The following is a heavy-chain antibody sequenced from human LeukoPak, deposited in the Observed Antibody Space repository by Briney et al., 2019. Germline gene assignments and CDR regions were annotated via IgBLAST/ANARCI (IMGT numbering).Heavy chain of an antibody. CDR1: GFTFNSFA. J-gene: IGHJ4*02. V-gene: IGHV3-30*02. Sequence: GGSLRLSCAASGFTFNSFAMHWVRRAPGKGLEWVAFIRSDGAIKYYADSVKGRFTISRDNSMNTLYLQMNSLRPEDTAVYYCAKTGSSSWGYFDFWGQGTLVTVSS. CDR3: AKTGSSSWGYFDF. D-gene: IGHD6-13*01. CDR2: IRSDGAIK.